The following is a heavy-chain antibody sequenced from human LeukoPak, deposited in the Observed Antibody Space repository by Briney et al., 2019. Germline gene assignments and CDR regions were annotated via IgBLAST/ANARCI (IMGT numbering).Heavy chain of an antibody. V-gene: IGHV4-34*01. J-gene: IGHJ3*02. CDR3: TTLTGGDDAFDI. CDR2: INHSGST. D-gene: IGHD4-23*01. Sequence: SETLSLTCAVYGGSFSGYYWSWIRQPPGKGLEWIGEINHSGSTNYNPSLKSRVTISVDTSKNQFSLKLSSVTAADTAVYYCTTLTGGDDAFDIWGQGTMVTVSS. CDR1: GGSFSGYY.